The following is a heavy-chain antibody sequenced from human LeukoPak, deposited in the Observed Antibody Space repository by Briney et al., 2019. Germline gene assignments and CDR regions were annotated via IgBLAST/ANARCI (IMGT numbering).Heavy chain of an antibody. J-gene: IGHJ6*03. CDR1: GYSISSGYY. Sequence: SETLSLTCTVSGYSISSGYYWGWIRQPPGKGLEWIGSIYHSGSTYYNPSLKSRVTISVDTSKNQFSLKLSSVTAADTAVYYCASSYCSSTSCPYYYYYMDVWDKGTTVTVSS. V-gene: IGHV4-38-2*02. D-gene: IGHD2-2*01. CDR3: ASSYCSSTSCPYYYYYMDV. CDR2: IYHSGST.